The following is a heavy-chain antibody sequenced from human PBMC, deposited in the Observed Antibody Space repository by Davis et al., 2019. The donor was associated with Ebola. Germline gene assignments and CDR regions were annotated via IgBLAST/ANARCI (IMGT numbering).Heavy chain of an antibody. CDR3: ARHGAGHFDY. Sequence: SETLSLTCTVSGGSISSSSYYWGWIRQPPGKGLEWIGYIYYSGSTNYNPSLKSRVTISVDTSKNQFSLKLSSVTAADTAVYYCARHGAGHFDYWGQGTLVTVSS. V-gene: IGHV4-39*01. J-gene: IGHJ4*02. CDR2: IYYSGST. CDR1: GGSISSSSYY. D-gene: IGHD6-19*01.